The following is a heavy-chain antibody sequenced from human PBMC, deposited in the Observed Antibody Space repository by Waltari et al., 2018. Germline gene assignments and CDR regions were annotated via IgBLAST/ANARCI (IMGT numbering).Heavy chain of an antibody. CDR2: IRSKAYGGTT. J-gene: IGHJ3*02. CDR1: GFTFGDYA. D-gene: IGHD6-19*01. Sequence: EVQLVESGGGLVQPGRSLRLSCTASGFTFGDYAMSWVRQAPGKGLEWVGFIRSKAYGGTTEYAASVKGRFTISRDDSKSIAYLQMNSLKTEDTAVYYCTRSPSIAVAGSHAFDIWGQGTMVTVSS. V-gene: IGHV3-49*04. CDR3: TRSPSIAVAGSHAFDI.